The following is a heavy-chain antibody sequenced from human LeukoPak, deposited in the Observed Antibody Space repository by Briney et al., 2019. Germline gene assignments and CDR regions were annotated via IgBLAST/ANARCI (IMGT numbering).Heavy chain of an antibody. V-gene: IGHV3-23*01. CDR1: GFTFSSYA. CDR2: ISGSGGST. D-gene: IGHD1-26*01. CDR3: AKKWGVGTTTLDYFDY. Sequence: GGSLRLSCAASGFTFSSYAMHWVRQAPGKGLEWVSGISGSGGSTYYADSVKGRFTISRDNSKNTLYLQMNSLTDEDTAVYYCAKKWGVGTTTLDYFDYWGQGTLVTVSS. J-gene: IGHJ4*02.